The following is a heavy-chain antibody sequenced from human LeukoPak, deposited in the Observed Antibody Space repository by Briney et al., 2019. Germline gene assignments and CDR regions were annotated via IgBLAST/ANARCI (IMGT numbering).Heavy chain of an antibody. J-gene: IGHJ4*02. CDR3: ARLSYYYGSGTHY. Sequence: SETLSLTCTVSGGSISSYYWSWIRQPPGKGLEWIGYIYYSGSTNYNPSLKSRVTISVDTSKNQFSLKLSSVTAADTAVYYCARLSYYYGSGTHYWGQGTLVTVSS. CDR1: GGSISSYY. CDR2: IYYSGST. V-gene: IGHV4-59*08. D-gene: IGHD3-10*01.